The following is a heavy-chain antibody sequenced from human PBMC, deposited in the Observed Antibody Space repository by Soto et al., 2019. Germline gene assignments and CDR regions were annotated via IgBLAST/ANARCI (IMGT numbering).Heavy chain of an antibody. D-gene: IGHD3-16*01. CDR2: IHAVNGAT. CDR1: GFTFKNYA. J-gene: IGHJ6*01. Sequence: QVPLVQSGTEVKEPGASVKVSCKASGFTFKNYAIHWVRQAPGQSLEWMGWIHAVNGATKYSQRFQARVTFTRDTSANPAYMALSSLRSADRAFYFCARSVTKYAYDRLDVWGQGTTVAVSS. V-gene: IGHV1-3*01. CDR3: ARSVTKYAYDRLDV.